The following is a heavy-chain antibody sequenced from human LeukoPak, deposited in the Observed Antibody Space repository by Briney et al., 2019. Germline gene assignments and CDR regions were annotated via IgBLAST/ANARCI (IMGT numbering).Heavy chain of an antibody. D-gene: IGHD2-2*01. J-gene: IGHJ5*02. CDR3: ARERVDDVVVPAAEFDP. CDR1: GYTFTGYY. V-gene: IGHV1-2*02. Sequence: ASVKVSCKASGYTFTGYYMHWVRQAPGQGLEWMGWINPNSGGTNYAQKFQGRVTMTRDTSISTAYMELSRLRSDDTAVYYCARERVDDVVVPAAEFDPWGQGTLVTVSS. CDR2: INPNSGGT.